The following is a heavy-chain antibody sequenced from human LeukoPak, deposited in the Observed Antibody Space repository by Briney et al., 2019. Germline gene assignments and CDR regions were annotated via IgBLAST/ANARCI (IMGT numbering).Heavy chain of an antibody. Sequence: PGGSLRLSCAASGFTFSSYEMNWVRQAPGKGLEWVSYISSSGSTIYYADSVKGRFTISRDNAKNSLYLQMNSLRAEDTAAYYCARAEYSSGWYNYWGQGTLVTVSS. CDR1: GFTFSSYE. CDR3: ARAEYSSGWYNY. D-gene: IGHD6-19*01. CDR2: ISSSGSTI. J-gene: IGHJ4*02. V-gene: IGHV3-48*03.